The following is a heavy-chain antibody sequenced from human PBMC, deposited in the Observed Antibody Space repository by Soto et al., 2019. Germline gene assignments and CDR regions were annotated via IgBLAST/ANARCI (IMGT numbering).Heavy chain of an antibody. CDR3: AREGEMPYYYYGLDV. CDR1: GYTFTTYG. D-gene: IGHD3-16*01. V-gene: IGHV1-18*01. J-gene: IGHJ6*02. Sequence: QVQLVQSGAEVRKPGASVKVSCKASGYTFTTYGISWVRQAPGQGLEWMGWISGYNGHTKYAQKFQGRVTMTTDTTTSTVYRDLRSLRSDGTAVYYCAREGEMPYYYYGLDVWGQGTTVTVSS. CDR2: ISGYNGHT.